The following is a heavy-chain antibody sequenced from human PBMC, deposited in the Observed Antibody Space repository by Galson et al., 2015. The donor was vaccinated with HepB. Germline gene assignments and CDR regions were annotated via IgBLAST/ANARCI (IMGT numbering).Heavy chain of an antibody. V-gene: IGHV3-23*01. CDR2: ISPAGDYI. J-gene: IGHJ5*02. CDR1: GFTFANYA. D-gene: IGHD2/OR15-2a*01. Sequence: SLRLSCAVSGFTFANYAMSWVRQAPGKGLEWVSAISPAGDYIYYADSVRGRFTTSRDNSKNTLYLQMSSLRAEDTAVYYCVQQSNPPASRIGVAGWFDPWGQGSLVTVSS. CDR3: VQQSNPPASRIGVAGWFDP.